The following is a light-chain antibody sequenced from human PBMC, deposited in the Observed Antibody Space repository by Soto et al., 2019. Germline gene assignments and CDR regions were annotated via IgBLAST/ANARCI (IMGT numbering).Light chain of an antibody. CDR2: KAS. V-gene: IGKV1-5*03. CDR1: QTISSW. CDR3: QHYNSYSEA. J-gene: IGKJ1*01. Sequence: DIQMTQSPSTLSGSVGDRVTITCRASQTISSWLAWYQQKPGKAPKLLIYKASTLKSGVPSRFSGSGSGTKFTLTISSLQPDDFATYYCQHYNSYSEAFGQGNKVELK.